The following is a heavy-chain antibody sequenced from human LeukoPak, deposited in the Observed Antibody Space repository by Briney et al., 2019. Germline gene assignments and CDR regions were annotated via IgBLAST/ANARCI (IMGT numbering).Heavy chain of an antibody. CDR2: ISGSGGST. D-gene: IGHD3-22*01. Sequence: GGSLRLSCAASGFTFSDYYMSWIRQAPGKGLEWVSAISGSGGSTYYADSVKGRFTISRDNSKNTLYLQMNSLRAEDTAVYYCAKDLGYDSSGRLIGFDYWGQGTLVTVSS. CDR1: GFTFSDYY. J-gene: IGHJ4*02. V-gene: IGHV3-23*01. CDR3: AKDLGYDSSGRLIGFDY.